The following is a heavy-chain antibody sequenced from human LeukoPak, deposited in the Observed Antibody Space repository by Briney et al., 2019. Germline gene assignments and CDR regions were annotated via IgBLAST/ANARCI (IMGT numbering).Heavy chain of an antibody. V-gene: IGHV1-8*01. CDR3: ARRSRSYGSGNIGGY. D-gene: IGHD3-10*01. CDR1: GYTFTSYD. Sequence: ASVKVSCKASGYTFTSYDINWVRQATGQGLEWMGWINPNSGNTGYAQKFQGRVTMTRNTSISTAYMELSSLRSEDTAVYYCARRSRSYGSGNIGGYWGQGTLVTVSS. CDR2: INPNSGNT. J-gene: IGHJ4*02.